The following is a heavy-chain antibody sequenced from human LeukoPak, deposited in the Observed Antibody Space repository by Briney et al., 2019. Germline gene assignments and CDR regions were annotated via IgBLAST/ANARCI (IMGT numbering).Heavy chain of an antibody. CDR2: IYSGGST. CDR3: ASSEDGYNFDY. CDR1: GFTVSSNY. D-gene: IGHD5-24*01. Sequence: GGSLRLSCAASGFTVSSNYMSWVRQAPGKGLEWVSVIYSGGSTYYADFVKGRFTISRDNSKNTLYLQMNSLRAEDTAVYYCASSEDGYNFDYWGQGTLVTVSS. V-gene: IGHV3-66*01. J-gene: IGHJ4*02.